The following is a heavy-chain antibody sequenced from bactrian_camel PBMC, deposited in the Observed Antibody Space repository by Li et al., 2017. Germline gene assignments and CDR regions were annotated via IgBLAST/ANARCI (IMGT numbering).Heavy chain of an antibody. J-gene: IGHJ4*01. Sequence: VQLVESGGGLVQPGGSLRLSCAASGFTFSSYVMTWVRQAPGKGLEWVAAIIGSYRPYYADSVQGRFTISRDNATNTVYLQMNSLKPEDTAVYYCVSLVGRPLVHQGTQVTVS. CDR2: IIGSYRP. V-gene: IGHV3S40*01. CDR1: GFTFSSYV. D-gene: IGHD2*01.